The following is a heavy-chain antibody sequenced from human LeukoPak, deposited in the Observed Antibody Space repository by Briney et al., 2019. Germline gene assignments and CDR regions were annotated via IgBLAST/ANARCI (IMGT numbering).Heavy chain of an antibody. Sequence: GGSLRLSYAASGFSFDDYGMSWVRQAPGTGLEWVSGINWNGGSTGYADSVKGRFTISRDNAKNSLYLQMNSLRAEDTAVYYCARAAGYCSGTSCDVREALNWFDPWGQGTMVTVSS. J-gene: IGHJ5*02. CDR2: INWNGGST. CDR3: ARAAGYCSGTSCDVREALNWFDP. D-gene: IGHD2-2*01. V-gene: IGHV3-20*03. CDR1: GFSFDDYG.